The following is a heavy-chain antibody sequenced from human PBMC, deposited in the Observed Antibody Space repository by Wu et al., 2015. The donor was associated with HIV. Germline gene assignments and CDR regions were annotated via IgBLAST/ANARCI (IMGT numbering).Heavy chain of an antibody. CDR3: ARGGTMVRGVIKYYYMDV. D-gene: IGHD3-10*01. J-gene: IGHJ6*03. CDR1: GGTFSSYA. V-gene: IGHV1-69*12. CDR2: IIPIFGTA. Sequence: QVQLVQSGAEVKKPGSSVKVSCKASGGTFSSYAISWVRQAPGQGLEWMGGIIPIFGTANYAQKFQGRVTITADESTSTAYMELSSLRSEDTAVYYCARGGTMVRGVIKYYYMDVWGQRDHGHRLL.